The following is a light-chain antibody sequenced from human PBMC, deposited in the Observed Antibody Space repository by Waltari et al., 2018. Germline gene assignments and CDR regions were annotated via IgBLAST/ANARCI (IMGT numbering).Light chain of an antibody. CDR2: GAS. Sequence: EIVLTQSPATLSLSPGERATLSCRASQSVSTYLAWYQQKPGQVPRLLFYGASNRATGIPARFSGSGSGTDFTLTISSLEPEDFAVYYCQQRISWLGWTFGQGTKVEIK. J-gene: IGKJ1*01. CDR1: QSVSTY. V-gene: IGKV3-11*01. CDR3: QQRISWLGWT.